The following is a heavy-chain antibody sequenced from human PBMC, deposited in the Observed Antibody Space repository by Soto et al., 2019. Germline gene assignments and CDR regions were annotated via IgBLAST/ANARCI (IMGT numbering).Heavy chain of an antibody. V-gene: IGHV3-74*01. J-gene: IGHJ4*02. CDR2: INGDGSFT. D-gene: IGHD3-22*01. Sequence: EVQLVESGGGLVQPGGSQRLSCAAPAFTFKNHWMHWVRQVPGKGPVWVSRINGDGSFTSYADAVKGRFTISRDNAKNTLSLQMNRLRAEDTAVYYCAREIYDDYDSSGFDHWGQGTLVTVSS. CDR3: AREIYDDYDSSGFDH. CDR1: AFTFKNHW.